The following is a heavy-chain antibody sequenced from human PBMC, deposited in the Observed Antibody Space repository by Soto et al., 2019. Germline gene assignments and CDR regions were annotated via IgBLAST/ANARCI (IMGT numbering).Heavy chain of an antibody. CDR3: ARERITMVRGVNNWFDP. Sequence: SVKVSCKASGGTFSSYAISWVRQAPGQGLEWMGGIIPIFGTANYAQKFQGRVTITADKSTSTAYMELSSLRSEDTAVYYCARERITMVRGVNNWFDPWGQGTLVTVSS. V-gene: IGHV1-69*06. CDR1: GGTFSSYA. CDR2: IIPIFGTA. D-gene: IGHD3-10*01. J-gene: IGHJ5*02.